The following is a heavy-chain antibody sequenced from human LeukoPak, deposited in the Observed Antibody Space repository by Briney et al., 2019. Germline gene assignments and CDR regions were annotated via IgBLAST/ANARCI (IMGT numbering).Heavy chain of an antibody. CDR3: ALHGSGWYSTGRRRLEY. D-gene: IGHD6-19*01. CDR2: VSSDGSNK. V-gene: IGHV3-30-3*01. J-gene: IGHJ4*02. CDR1: GFTFSSYA. Sequence: GGYLRLSCAASGFTFSSYAMHWVRQAPGKGLEWVAVVSSDGSNKFYADSVKGRFTISRDNSKNTLYLQMNSLRAEDTAVYYCALHGSGWYSTGRRRLEYWGQGTLVTVSS.